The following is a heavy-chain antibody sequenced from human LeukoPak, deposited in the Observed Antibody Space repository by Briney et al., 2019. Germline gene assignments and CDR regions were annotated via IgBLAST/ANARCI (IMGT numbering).Heavy chain of an antibody. D-gene: IGHD3-9*01. V-gene: IGHV4-34*01. CDR3: ARDILTGYCAFDY. J-gene: IGHJ4*02. Sequence: PSETLSLTCAVYGGSFSGYYWSWIRQPPGKGLEWIGEINHSGSTNYNPSLKSRVTISVDTSKNQFSLKLSSVTAADTAVYYCARDILTGYCAFDYWGQGTLVTVSS. CDR1: GGSFSGYY. CDR2: INHSGST.